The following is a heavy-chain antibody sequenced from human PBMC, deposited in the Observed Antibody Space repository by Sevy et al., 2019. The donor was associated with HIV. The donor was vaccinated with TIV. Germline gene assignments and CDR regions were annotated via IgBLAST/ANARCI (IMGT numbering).Heavy chain of an antibody. CDR2: LYNSGST. J-gene: IGHJ6*02. Sequence: SETLSLTCTVSGGSISSGGYYWSWIRQLPGKGLEWIGFLYNSGSTFYNPSLQSRVTISVDTSKNQFSLKLSSMTAADTAVYYCARDEDYYGMDVWGQGTTVTVSS. CDR3: ARDEDYYGMDV. V-gene: IGHV4-31*03. CDR1: GGSISSGGYY.